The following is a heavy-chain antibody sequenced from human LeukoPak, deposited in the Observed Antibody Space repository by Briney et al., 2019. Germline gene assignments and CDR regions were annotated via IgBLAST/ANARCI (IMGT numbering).Heavy chain of an antibody. J-gene: IGHJ4*02. CDR2: IYYSGST. CDR3: ARAIAAGTTTIRGIFDY. D-gene: IGHD6-13*01. V-gene: IGHV4-59*01. CDR1: GGSISSYY. Sequence: SETLSLTCTVSGGSISSYYWSWIRQPPGKGLEWIGYIYYSGSTNYNPSLKSRVTISVDTSKNQFSLKLSSVTAADTAVYYRARAIAAGTTTIRGIFDYWGQGTLVTVSS.